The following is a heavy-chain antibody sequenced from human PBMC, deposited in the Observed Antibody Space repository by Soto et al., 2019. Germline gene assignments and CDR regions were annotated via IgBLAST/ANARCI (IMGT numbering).Heavy chain of an antibody. Sequence: GGSLRLSCAASGFTFSGSAMHWVRQASGKGLEWVGRIRSNANSYATAYAASVKGRFTISRDDSKNTAYLQMNSLKTEDTAVYYCTSGDHGLYYYYGMDVWGQGTTVTVSS. J-gene: IGHJ6*02. CDR2: IRSNANSYAT. CDR3: TSGDHGLYYYYGMDV. D-gene: IGHD3-10*01. CDR1: GFTFSGSA. V-gene: IGHV3-73*01.